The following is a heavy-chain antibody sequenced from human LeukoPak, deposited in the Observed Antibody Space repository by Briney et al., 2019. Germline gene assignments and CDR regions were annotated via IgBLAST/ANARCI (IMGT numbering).Heavy chain of an antibody. CDR3: ARGLRQQPYYFDY. J-gene: IGHJ4*02. D-gene: IGHD6-13*01. V-gene: IGHV4-34*01. Sequence: SETLSPTCAVYGGAFSGYYWSWVRQPPRKGLGLIGEINHSGSTNYNPSLKSRVTISVDTSKNQFSLKLSSVTAADTAVYYCARGLRQQPYYFDYWGQGTLVTVSS. CDR1: GGAFSGYY. CDR2: INHSGST.